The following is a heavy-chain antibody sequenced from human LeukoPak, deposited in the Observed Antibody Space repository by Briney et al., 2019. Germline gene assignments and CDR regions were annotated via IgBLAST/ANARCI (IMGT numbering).Heavy chain of an antibody. CDR3: ARVFARGGEISGSYYYY. V-gene: IGHV1-69*05. CDR1: GGTFISYA. CDR2: IIPIFGSA. J-gene: IGHJ4*02. D-gene: IGHD1-26*01. Sequence: SVKVSCKASGGTFISYAISGVGQAPGEGREWRGGIIPIFGSANYAQNFQGRVTLTTEQSTSTAYMELSSLGSEDTAMYYCARVFARGGEISGSYYYYWGQGTLVTVSS.